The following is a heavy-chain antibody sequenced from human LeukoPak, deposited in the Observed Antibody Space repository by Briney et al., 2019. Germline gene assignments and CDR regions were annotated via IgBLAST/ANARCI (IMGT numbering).Heavy chain of an antibody. Sequence: GGSLRLSCAASGFTFSNYWMSWVRQAPGKGLEWVANIKQDESEIYYVDSVKGRFTISRDNAKNSLYLQMNSLRAEDTAVYYCAKEDYVLYYYGMDVWGQGTTVTVSS. V-gene: IGHV3-7*01. D-gene: IGHD3-16*01. J-gene: IGHJ6*02. CDR1: GFTFSNYW. CDR3: AKEDYVLYYYGMDV. CDR2: IKQDESEI.